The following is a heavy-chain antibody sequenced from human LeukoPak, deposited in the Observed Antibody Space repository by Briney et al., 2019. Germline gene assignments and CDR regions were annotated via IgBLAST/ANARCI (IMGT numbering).Heavy chain of an antibody. CDR1: GFTFSSYS. J-gene: IGHJ4*02. CDR3: ARDTGPVDY. V-gene: IGHV3-48*01. D-gene: IGHD4-17*01. Sequence: GGSLRLSCAASGFTFSSYSMNWVRQAPGKGLEWLSYISSGSSDIHYADSVKGRFTISRDNAKNSLYLQTNSLRAEDTAVYYCARDTGPVDYWGQGTLVTVSS. CDR2: ISSGSSDI.